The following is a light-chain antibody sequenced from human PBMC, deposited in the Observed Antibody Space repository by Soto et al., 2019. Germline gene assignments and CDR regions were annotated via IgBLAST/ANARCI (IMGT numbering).Light chain of an antibody. CDR1: SGHGNYV. CDR2: VKSDGSH. V-gene: IGLV4-69*01. CDR3: QTWDTGIVV. Sequence: QLVLTQSPSASASLGASVKLTCTLSSGHGNYVIAWHQQQPEKGPRYLMKVKSDGSHSKGDGIPDRFSGSGSGAERYLAISSLQSEDEADYFCQTWDTGIVVFGGGTKVTVL. J-gene: IGLJ2*01.